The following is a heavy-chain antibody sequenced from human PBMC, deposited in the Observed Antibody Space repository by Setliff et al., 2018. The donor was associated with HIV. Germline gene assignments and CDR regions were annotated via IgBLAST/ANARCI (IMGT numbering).Heavy chain of an antibody. J-gene: IGHJ4*02. CDR1: GFTFSSAW. V-gene: IGHV3-7*01. CDR3: VRWGLPYGIDA. CDR2: ISPDGSAT. D-gene: IGHD3-16*01. Sequence: PGGSLRLSCAASGFTFSSAWMGWVRQAPAKGLEWVANISPDGSATYYVDSVKGRFTISRDNVKNSLYLQMHSLRAEDTAVYYCVRWGLPYGIDAWGQGTLVTVSS.